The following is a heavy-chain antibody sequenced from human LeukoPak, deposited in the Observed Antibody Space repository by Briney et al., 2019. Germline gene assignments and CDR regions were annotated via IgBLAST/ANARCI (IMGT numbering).Heavy chain of an antibody. Sequence: ASVEVSCKASGYTFTGYYIHWVRQAPGQGLEWMGWINPNNDYTYYAQKFQGRVTLTRDTSISTVYMELSGLTSDDTALYYCAVAPGDYWGQGTLVIVSA. CDR3: AVAPGDY. J-gene: IGHJ4*02. V-gene: IGHV1-2*02. CDR1: GYTFTGYY. CDR2: INPNNDYT. D-gene: IGHD2-21*01.